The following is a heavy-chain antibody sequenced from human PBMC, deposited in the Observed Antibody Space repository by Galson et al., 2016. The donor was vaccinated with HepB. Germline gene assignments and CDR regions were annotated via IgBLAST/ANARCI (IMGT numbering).Heavy chain of an antibody. CDR3: AKAVEYGFGDFDY. CDR1: GFTFSSYA. D-gene: IGHD3-10*01. J-gene: IGHJ4*02. Sequence: SLRLSCAASGFTFSSYAMNWVRQAPGKGLEWVSAIRGSGGNTYYADSVKGRFTISRDNSKNTLFLQMNSLRAEDTAVYYCAKAVEYGFGDFDYWGQGTLVTVSS. V-gene: IGHV3-23*01. CDR2: IRGSGGNT.